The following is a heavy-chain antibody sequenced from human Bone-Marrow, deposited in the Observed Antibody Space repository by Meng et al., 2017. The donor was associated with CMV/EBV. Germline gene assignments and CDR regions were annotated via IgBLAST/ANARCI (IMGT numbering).Heavy chain of an antibody. Sequence: GESLKISCAASGFTFSSYWMSWVRQAPGKGLEWVANIKQDGSEKYYVDSVKGRFTISRDNAKNSLYLQMNSLRAEDTAVYYCARDRYCSSTSCIYYYYGMDVWGQGTTVTV. D-gene: IGHD2-2*01. V-gene: IGHV3-7*01. J-gene: IGHJ6*02. CDR2: IKQDGSEK. CDR1: GFTFSSYW. CDR3: ARDRYCSSTSCIYYYYGMDV.